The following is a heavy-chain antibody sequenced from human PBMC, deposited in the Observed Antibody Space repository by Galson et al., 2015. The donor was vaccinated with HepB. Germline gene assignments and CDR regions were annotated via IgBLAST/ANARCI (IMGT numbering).Heavy chain of an antibody. CDR1: GFTFSNAR. CDR3: TTDDLYSGSYFLYEPYYFDY. V-gene: IGHV3-15*01. Sequence: SLRLSCAASGFTFSNARMSWVRQAPGKGLEWVGRIKSKTDGGTTDYAAPVKGRFTISRDDSKNTLYLQMNSLKTEDTAVYYCTTDDLYSGSYFLYEPYYFDYWGQGTLVTVSS. CDR2: IKSKTDGGTT. D-gene: IGHD1-26*01. J-gene: IGHJ4*02.